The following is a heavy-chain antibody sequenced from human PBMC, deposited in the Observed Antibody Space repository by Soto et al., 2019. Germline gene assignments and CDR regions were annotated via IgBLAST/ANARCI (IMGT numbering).Heavy chain of an antibody. V-gene: IGHV2-5*02. D-gene: IGHD6-13*01. CDR1: GFSLSTKGVG. CDR2: IYWEDDK. Sequence: QITLKESGPTLVKPTQTLTLTCTFPGFSLSTKGVGVGWIRQPPGKALEWLALIYWEDDKRSSPSLKTRLTLTKDTSKNQVVLKMTSMDPVDTATYACAHIGVSRWFAFWGQGTLVTVSS. J-gene: IGHJ4*02. CDR3: AHIGVSRWFAF.